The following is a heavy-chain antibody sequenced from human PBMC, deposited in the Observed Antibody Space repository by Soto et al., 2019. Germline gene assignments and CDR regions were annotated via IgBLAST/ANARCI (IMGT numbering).Heavy chain of an antibody. CDR2: INSDGSST. J-gene: IGHJ6*02. D-gene: IGHD2-2*01. V-gene: IGHV3-74*01. Sequence: GGSLRLSCAASGFTFSSYWMHWVRQAPGKGLVWVSRINSDGSSTSYADSVKGRFTTSRDNAKNTLYLQMNSLRAEDTAVYYFERDGEVYYSSTSCYDAGSPKNYYYGMDFWGQGTTVTVSS. CDR3: ERDGEVYYSSTSCYDAGSPKNYYYGMDF. CDR1: GFTFSSYW.